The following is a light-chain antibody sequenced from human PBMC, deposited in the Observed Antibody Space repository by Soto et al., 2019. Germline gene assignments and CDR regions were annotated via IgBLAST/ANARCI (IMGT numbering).Light chain of an antibody. Sequence: EIVTTQSPATLSVSPGERATLSCRASQSVGAYVAWYQQKPGLTPRLLIYDAITRATGIPARFIGSGSGTEFTLTISSLQSEDFAVYYCQQYDQWPPTFGPGTKVDIK. J-gene: IGKJ3*01. V-gene: IGKV3-15*01. CDR3: QQYDQWPPT. CDR1: QSVGAY. CDR2: DAI.